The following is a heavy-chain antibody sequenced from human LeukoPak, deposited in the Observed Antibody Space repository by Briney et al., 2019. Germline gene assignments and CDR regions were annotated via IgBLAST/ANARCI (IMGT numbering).Heavy chain of an antibody. Sequence: GASVKVSCTASGYTFTSYGILWVRQAPGQGLEWMGWISAYNGNTNYAQKLQGRVAMTTDTSTSTAYMELRSLRSDDTAVYYCARITMVRGVIFDWYFDLWGRGTLVTVSS. CDR2: ISAYNGNT. V-gene: IGHV1-18*01. CDR1: GYTFTSYG. D-gene: IGHD3-10*01. CDR3: ARITMVRGVIFDWYFDL. J-gene: IGHJ2*01.